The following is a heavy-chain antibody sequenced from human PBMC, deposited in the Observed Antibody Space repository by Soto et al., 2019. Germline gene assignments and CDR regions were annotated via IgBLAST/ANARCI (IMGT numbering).Heavy chain of an antibody. V-gene: IGHV1-2*02. CDR2: INPNSGGT. J-gene: IGHJ6*02. Sequence: ASVKVSCKASGYTFTGYYMHWVRQAPGQGLEWMGWINPNSGGTSYAQKFQGRVTMTRDTSISTAYMELSRLRSDDTAVYYCARKTAMAYYYYYYGMDVWGQGTTVTVSS. D-gene: IGHD5-18*01. CDR1: GYTFTGYY. CDR3: ARKTAMAYYYYYYGMDV.